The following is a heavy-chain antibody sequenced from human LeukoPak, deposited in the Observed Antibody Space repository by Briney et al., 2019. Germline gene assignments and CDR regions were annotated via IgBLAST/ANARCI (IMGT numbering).Heavy chain of an antibody. J-gene: IGHJ5*02. CDR1: GFTFSSDW. CDR3: VRESYSVFDP. Sequence: PGGSLRLSCAASGFTFSSDWMHWVRQAPGQGLVWVSCINSEGSSANYMDSVKGRFTISRDNARNTLYLQMNSLRAEDSAVYYCVRESYSVFDPWGQGTLVTVSS. D-gene: IGHD4-11*01. V-gene: IGHV3-74*01. CDR2: INSEGSSA.